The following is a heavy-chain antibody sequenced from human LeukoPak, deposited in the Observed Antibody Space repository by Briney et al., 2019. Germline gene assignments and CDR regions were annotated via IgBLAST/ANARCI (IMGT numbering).Heavy chain of an antibody. CDR3: ARLFGPTWDYYYMDV. Sequence: GGSLRLSCAASGFTFSSYDMSWVRQAPGKGLAWVSYIKSSGGTIYYADSVKGRFSISRDNAKNSLYLQMNSLRAEDTAVYYCARLFGPTWDYYYMDVWGKGTTVTVSS. CDR2: IKSSGGTI. J-gene: IGHJ6*03. CDR1: GFTFSSYD. D-gene: IGHD1-26*01. V-gene: IGHV3-48*04.